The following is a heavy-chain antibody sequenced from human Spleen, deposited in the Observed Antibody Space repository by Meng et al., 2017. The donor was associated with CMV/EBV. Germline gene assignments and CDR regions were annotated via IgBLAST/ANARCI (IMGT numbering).Heavy chain of an antibody. D-gene: IGHD2/OR15-2a*01. CDR2: INHSGTT. CDR1: GGSFNTYY. CDR3: AKVPGNYFDD. J-gene: IGHJ4*01. V-gene: IGHV4-34*01. Sequence: SLTCVVHGGSFNTYYWIWIRQPPGKGLEWTGEINHSGTTNYNPSLKSRVTVSVDTSKDQFSLKLTSLTAADTAIYYCAKVPGNYFDDWGHGTLVTVSS.